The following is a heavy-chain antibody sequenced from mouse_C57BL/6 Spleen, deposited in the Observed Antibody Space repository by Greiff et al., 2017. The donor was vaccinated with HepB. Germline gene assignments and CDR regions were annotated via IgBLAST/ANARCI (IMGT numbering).Heavy chain of an antibody. D-gene: IGHD1-1*01. J-gene: IGHJ2*01. V-gene: IGHV1-5*01. CDR2: IYPGNSDT. CDR1: GYTFTSYW. Sequence: EVQLQQSGTVLARPGASVKMSCKTSGYTFTSYWMHWVKQRPGQGLEWIGAIYPGNSDTSYNQKFKGKAKLTAGTSASTAYMELSSLTNEDSAVSYCTRWVNNYPLFDYWGQGTTLTVSS. CDR3: TRWVNNYPLFDY.